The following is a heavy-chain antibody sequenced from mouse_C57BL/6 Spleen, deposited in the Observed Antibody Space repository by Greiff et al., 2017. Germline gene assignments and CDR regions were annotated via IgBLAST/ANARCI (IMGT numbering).Heavy chain of an antibody. CDR3: ARGYDGYPSWFAY. V-gene: IGHV5-4*01. CDR1: EFTFSSYA. J-gene: IGHJ3*01. CDR2: ISDGGSYT. Sequence: EVQGVESGGGLVKPGGSLKLSCAASEFTFSSYAMSWVRQTPEKRLEWVATISDGGSYTYYPDNVKGRFTISRDNAKNNLYLQMSHPKSEDTALXYCARGYDGYPSWFAYWGQGTLVTVSA. D-gene: IGHD2-3*01.